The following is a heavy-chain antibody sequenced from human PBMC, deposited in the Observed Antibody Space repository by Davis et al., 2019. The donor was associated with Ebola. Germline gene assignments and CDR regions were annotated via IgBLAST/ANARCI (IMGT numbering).Heavy chain of an antibody. Sequence: AASVKVSCKASGYTFTGYYMHWVRQAPGQGLEWMGRINPNSGCTNYAQKYQGRVTMTTDTSKTTAYMDLRSLGYDDTAVYYCASGRSGVAADCDYWGQGTLVTVSS. V-gene: IGHV1-2*06. J-gene: IGHJ4*02. D-gene: IGHD3-3*01. CDR1: GYTFTGYY. CDR2: INPNSGCT. CDR3: ASGRSGVAADCDY.